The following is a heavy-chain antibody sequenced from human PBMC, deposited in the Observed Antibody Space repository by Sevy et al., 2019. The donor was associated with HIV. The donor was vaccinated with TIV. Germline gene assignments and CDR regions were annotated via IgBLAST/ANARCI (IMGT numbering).Heavy chain of an antibody. CDR3: ARESIAVAGIGYYFHY. CDR2: IWYDGSNK. J-gene: IGHJ4*02. V-gene: IGHV3-33*01. D-gene: IGHD6-19*01. CDR1: GFTYNGYG. Sequence: GGSLRLSCAAFGFTYNGYGMHWVRQAQGKGLEWVAVIWYDGSNKEYADSVKGRFTISRDNSKNTLYLQMNNQRAEDTAVYYFARESIAVAGIGYYFHYWGQGTLVTVSS.